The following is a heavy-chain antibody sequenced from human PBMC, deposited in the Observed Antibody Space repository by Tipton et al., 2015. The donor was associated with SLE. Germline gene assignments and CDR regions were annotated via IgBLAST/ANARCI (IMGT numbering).Heavy chain of an antibody. V-gene: IGHV1-18*01. D-gene: IGHD1-26*01. CDR3: AKGGSEREVDY. CDR2: ISAYNGHT. Sequence: QSGPEVKKPGASVKVSCKASGYTFSSYGISWVRQAPGQGLEWMGWISAYNGHTNYAQKFQGRVTMTTDTFTSTAYMELRSLISDDTAMYYCAKGGSEREVDYWGQGTLVTVSS. CDR1: GYTFSSYG. J-gene: IGHJ4*02.